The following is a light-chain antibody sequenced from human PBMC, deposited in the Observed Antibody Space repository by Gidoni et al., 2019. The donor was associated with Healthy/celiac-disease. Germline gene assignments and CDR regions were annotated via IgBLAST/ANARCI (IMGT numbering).Light chain of an antibody. Sequence: DIEMTQSPATLSVSPGERSTLSCRASPSVSSNLAWYKQKPGQAPRLLIYGASTRATGIPARFSGSGSGTAFTLTISSMQSEDFAVSYCQQYNNWPTFGQGTRLEIK. CDR3: QQYNNWPT. CDR1: PSVSSN. V-gene: IGKV3-15*01. CDR2: GAS. J-gene: IGKJ2*01.